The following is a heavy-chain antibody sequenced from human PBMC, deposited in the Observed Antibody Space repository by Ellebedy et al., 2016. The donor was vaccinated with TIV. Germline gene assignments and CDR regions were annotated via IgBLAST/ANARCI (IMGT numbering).Heavy chain of an antibody. D-gene: IGHD6-19*01. CDR3: ARWGQWLAFDY. V-gene: IGHV1-3*01. CDR1: GYTFTSYA. CDR2: INAGNGNT. J-gene: IGHJ4*02. Sequence: ASVKVSXKASGYTFTSYAMHWVRQAPGQRLEWMGWINAGNGNTKYSQKFQGRVTITRDTSASTAYMELSSLRSEDTAVYYCARWGQWLAFDYWGQGTLVTVSS.